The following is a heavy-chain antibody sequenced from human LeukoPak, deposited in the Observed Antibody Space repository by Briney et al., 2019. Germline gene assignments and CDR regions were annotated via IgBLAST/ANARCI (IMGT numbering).Heavy chain of an antibody. J-gene: IGHJ4*02. D-gene: IGHD4-17*01. CDR3: ARGFYGHFDY. CDR2: INHSGST. CDR1: GFTFSSYS. Sequence: PGGSLRLSCAASGFTFSSYSMNWVRQAPGKGLEWIGEINHSGSTNYNPSLKSRVTISVDTSKNQFSLKLSSVTAADTAVYYCARGFYGHFDYWGQGTLVTVSS. V-gene: IGHV4-34*01.